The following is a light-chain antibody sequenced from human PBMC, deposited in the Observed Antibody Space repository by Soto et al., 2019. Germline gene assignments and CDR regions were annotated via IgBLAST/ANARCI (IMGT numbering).Light chain of an antibody. J-gene: IGLJ1*01. CDR1: STDVSVYKF. V-gene: IGLV2-11*01. CDR3: CSFVGSNIYV. CDR2: DVS. Sequence: QSALTQPRSVAGSPGQSITISCTGPSTDVSVYKFVSWYQQHPGKAPQLLIYDVSERPSGVPDRFSGSKSGNTASLTISGLQADDEGDYYCCSFVGSNIYVFGTATKLTVL.